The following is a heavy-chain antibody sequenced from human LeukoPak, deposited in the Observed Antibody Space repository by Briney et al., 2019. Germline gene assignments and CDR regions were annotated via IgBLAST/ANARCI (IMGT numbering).Heavy chain of an antibody. CDR1: GFTFSSYW. CDR3: AGGIVGATLDC. V-gene: IGHV3-7*04. J-gene: IGHJ4*02. D-gene: IGHD1-26*01. CDR2: IKQDGSEK. Sequence: PGGSLRLSCAASGFTFSSYWMSWVRQAPGKGLEWVANIKQDGSEKYYVDSVKGRFTISRDNAKNSLYLQMNSLRAEDTAVYYCAGGIVGATLDCWGQGTLVTVSS.